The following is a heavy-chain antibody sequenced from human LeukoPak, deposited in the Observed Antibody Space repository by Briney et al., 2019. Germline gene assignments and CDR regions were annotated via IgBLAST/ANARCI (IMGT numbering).Heavy chain of an antibody. CDR3: ARQSVGGPTYWSGYYYFDY. J-gene: IGHJ4*02. CDR2: INPSGGST. CDR1: GYTFTSYY. V-gene: IGHV1-46*01. Sequence: ASVKVSCKASGYTFTSYYMHWVRQAPGQGLEWMGIINPSGGSTSYAQKFQGRVTMTRDTSTSTVYMELSSLRSEDTAVYYCARQSVGGPTYWSGYYYFDYWGQGTLVTVSS. D-gene: IGHD3-3*01.